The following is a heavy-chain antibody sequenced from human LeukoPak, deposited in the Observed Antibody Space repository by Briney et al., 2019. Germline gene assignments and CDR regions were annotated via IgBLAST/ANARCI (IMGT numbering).Heavy chain of an antibody. V-gene: IGHV1-69*05. CDR3: ASSSIWNYIMAY. D-gene: IGHD1-7*01. CDR1: GGTFSSDA. CDR2: IIPIFGTA. J-gene: IGHJ4*02. Sequence: SVKVSCKASGGTFSSDAISWVRQAPGQGLEWMGGIIPIFGTANYAQKFQGRVTITTDESTSTAYMELSSLRSEDTAVYYCASSSIWNYIMAYWGQGTLVTVSS.